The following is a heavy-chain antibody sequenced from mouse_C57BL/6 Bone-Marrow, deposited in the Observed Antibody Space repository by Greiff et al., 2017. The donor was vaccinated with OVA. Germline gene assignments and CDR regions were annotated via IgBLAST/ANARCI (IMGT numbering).Heavy chain of an antibody. J-gene: IGHJ2*01. Sequence: VQLQQPGAELVKPGASVKLSCKASGYTFTSYWMHWVKQRPGQGLEWIGMIHPNSGSTNYNEKFKSKATLTVDKSSSTAYMQLSSLTSEDSAVYYCARLGYGKGFDYWGQGTTLTVSS. D-gene: IGHD2-1*01. CDR2: IHPNSGST. CDR1: GYTFTSYW. V-gene: IGHV1-64*01. CDR3: ARLGYGKGFDY.